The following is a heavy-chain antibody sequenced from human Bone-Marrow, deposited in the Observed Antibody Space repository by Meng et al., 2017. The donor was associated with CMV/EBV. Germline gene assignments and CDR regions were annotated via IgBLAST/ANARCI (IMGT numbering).Heavy chain of an antibody. CDR2: INPSGGST. Sequence: ASVKAPCKATGYTFTSYYKHWVRQAPGQGLEWMGIINPSGGSTSYAQKFQGRVTMTRDTSISTAYMELSSLRSEDTAVYYCARGDPKFYYYYGMDVWGQGTTVTFSS. CDR1: GYTFTSYY. J-gene: IGHJ6*02. CDR3: ARGDPKFYYYYGMDV. V-gene: IGHV1-46*01.